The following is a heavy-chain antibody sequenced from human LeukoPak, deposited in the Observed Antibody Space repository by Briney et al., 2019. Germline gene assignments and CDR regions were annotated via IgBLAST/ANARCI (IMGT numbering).Heavy chain of an antibody. V-gene: IGHV1-2*02. J-gene: IGHJ4*02. D-gene: IGHD3-9*01. CDR1: GYTFTGYY. CDR2: INPNSGGT. CDR3: ARKFQQYDILTAYDY. Sequence: PRASVKVSCKASGYTFTGYYMHWVRQAPGQGLEWMGWINPNSGGTNYAQKFQGRVTMTRDASISTAYMELSRLRSDDTAVYYCARKFQQYDILTAYDYWGQGTLVTVSS.